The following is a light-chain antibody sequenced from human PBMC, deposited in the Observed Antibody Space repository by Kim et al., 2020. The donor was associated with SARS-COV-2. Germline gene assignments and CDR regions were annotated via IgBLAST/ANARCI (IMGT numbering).Light chain of an antibody. CDR2: RDS. Sequence: SYELTQPLSVSVALGQTARITCGGNNIGSKNVHWYQQKPGQAPVLVIYRDSNRPSGIPERFSGSNSGNTATLTISRAQAGDEADYYCQVWDSSTADNVFG. CDR1: NIGSKN. V-gene: IGLV3-9*01. CDR3: QVWDSSTADNV. J-gene: IGLJ6*01.